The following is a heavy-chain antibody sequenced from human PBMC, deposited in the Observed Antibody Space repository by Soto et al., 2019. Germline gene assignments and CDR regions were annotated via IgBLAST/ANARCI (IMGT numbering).Heavy chain of an antibody. CDR3: SEGESGCHFCS. CDR2: INPKNDDT. CDR1: GYRFINFY. V-gene: IGHV1-2*02. J-gene: IGHJ4*02. D-gene: IGHD2-21*01. Sequence: QVQLVQSGAEVKKPGASVRVSCKAFGYRFINFYLHWVRQAPGQGLEWMGWINPKNDDTNYAQKFSGRVHKARDTANQLAYNGFSGPEPGGTAVLYLSEGESGCHFCSWGQGTLVTV.